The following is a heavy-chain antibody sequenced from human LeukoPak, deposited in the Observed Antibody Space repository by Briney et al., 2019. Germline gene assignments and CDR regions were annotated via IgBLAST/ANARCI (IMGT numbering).Heavy chain of an antibody. Sequence: ASVKVSCKVSGYTLTELSMHWVRQAPGKGLEWMGGFDPEDGETIYAQKFQGRVTMTEDTSTDTAYMELSGLRSEDTAVYYCATTPIAAAGTNLFDYWGQGTLVTVSS. D-gene: IGHD6-13*01. CDR3: ATTPIAAAGTNLFDY. J-gene: IGHJ4*02. V-gene: IGHV1-24*01. CDR1: GYTLTELS. CDR2: FDPEDGET.